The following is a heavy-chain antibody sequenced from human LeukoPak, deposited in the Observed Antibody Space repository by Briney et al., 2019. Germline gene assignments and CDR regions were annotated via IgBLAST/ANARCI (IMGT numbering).Heavy chain of an antibody. J-gene: IGHJ4*02. V-gene: IGHV3-33*06. CDR3: AKDIQCAY. CDR1: GFTFSSYG. CDR2: IWNDGSHE. D-gene: IGHD2-21*01. Sequence: GSLRLSCAASGFTFSSYGMHWVRQAPGKGLEWVAVIWNDGSHEYYADSEKGRFTISRDNSKNTLYLQMNSLRADDTAVYYCAKDIQCAYWGRGTLVVVSS.